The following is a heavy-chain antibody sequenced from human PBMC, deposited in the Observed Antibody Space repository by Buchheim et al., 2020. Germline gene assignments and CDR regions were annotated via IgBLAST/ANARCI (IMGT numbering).Heavy chain of an antibody. CDR1: GGTFSSYA. D-gene: IGHD3-3*01. Sequence: QVQLVQSGAEVKKPGSSVKVSCKASGGTFSSYAISWVRQAPGQGLEWMGGIIPIFGTANYAQKFQGRVTITADKSTSTAYMELSSLRSEDTAVYYCARGTNRRGEPTIFGVVIHYYYYYGMDVWGQGTT. J-gene: IGHJ6*02. CDR3: ARGTNRRGEPTIFGVVIHYYYYYGMDV. CDR2: IIPIFGTA. V-gene: IGHV1-69*06.